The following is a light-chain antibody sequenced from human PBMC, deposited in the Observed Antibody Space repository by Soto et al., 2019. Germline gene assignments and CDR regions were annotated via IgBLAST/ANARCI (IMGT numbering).Light chain of an antibody. J-gene: IGKJ5*01. V-gene: IGKV1-39*01. CDR2: AAS. CDR3: QQSYSTLG. CDR1: QSISSY. Sequence: IEMTQSTSSLSASVGDRVTITCRASQSISSYLNWYQQKPGKAPKVLIYAASSLQSGVPSRFSGSGSGTDFTLTISSLQPEDFATYYCQQSYSTLGFGQGTRPEIK.